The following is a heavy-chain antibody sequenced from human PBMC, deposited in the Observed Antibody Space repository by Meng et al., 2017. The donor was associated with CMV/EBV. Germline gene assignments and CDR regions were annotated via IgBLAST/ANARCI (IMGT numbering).Heavy chain of an antibody. CDR2: IRYDGSNK. CDR1: GFTFSSYE. CDR3: ARFVPAADY. J-gene: IGHJ4*02. Sequence: GESLKISCAASGFTFSSYEMNWVRQAPGKGLEWVAFIRYDGSNKYYADSVKGRFTISRDNSKNTLYLQMNSLRAEDTAVYYCARFVPAADYWGQGTLVTVSS. V-gene: IGHV3-30*02. D-gene: IGHD2-2*01.